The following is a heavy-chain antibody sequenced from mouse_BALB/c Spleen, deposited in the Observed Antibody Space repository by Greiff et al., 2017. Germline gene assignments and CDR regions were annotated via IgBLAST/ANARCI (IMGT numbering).Heavy chain of an antibody. Sequence: EVMLVESGGGLVQPGGSRKLSCAASGFTFSSFGMHWVRQAPEKGLEWVAYISSGGSTIYYADTVKGRFTISRDNPKNTLFLQMTSLRSEDTAMYYCARWGTYYGNYAAMDYWGQGTSVTVSS. V-gene: IGHV5-17*02. CDR1: GFTFSSFG. J-gene: IGHJ4*01. CDR3: ARWGTYYGNYAAMDY. CDR2: ISSGGSTI. D-gene: IGHD2-10*01.